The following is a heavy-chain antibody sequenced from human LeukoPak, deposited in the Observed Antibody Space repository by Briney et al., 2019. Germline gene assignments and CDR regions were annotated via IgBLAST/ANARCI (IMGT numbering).Heavy chain of an antibody. J-gene: IGHJ5*01. V-gene: IGHV3-48*04. Sequence: GGSLRLSCAASGFTFSSFSMNWVRQAPGKGLEWVSFIDTSSTTMYYTDSVKGRFTISRDNAKNSLYLQMNSLKVEDTAIYYCARDNWVDCWGQGTLVTVSS. CDR2: IDTSSTTM. CDR1: GFTFSSFS. CDR3: ARDNWVDC.